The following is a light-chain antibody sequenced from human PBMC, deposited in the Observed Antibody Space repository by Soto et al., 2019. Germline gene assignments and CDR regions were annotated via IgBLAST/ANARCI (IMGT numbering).Light chain of an antibody. Sequence: EIVLTQSPGTLSVSPGGRATLSCRASQSVSSRYLAWYQQKPGQAPRLLFYDASNRATGIPARFSGSGSGTDFTLTISSLEPEDFAVYYCQQRSNWPTLTFGQGTKVDIK. CDR2: DAS. J-gene: IGKJ1*01. CDR1: QSVSSRY. V-gene: IGKV3-11*01. CDR3: QQRSNWPTLT.